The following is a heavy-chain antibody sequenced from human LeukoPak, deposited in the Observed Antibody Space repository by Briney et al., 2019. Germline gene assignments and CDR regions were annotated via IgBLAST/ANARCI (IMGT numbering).Heavy chain of an antibody. Sequence: SVKVSCKASGGTFSSYAISWVRQAPGQGLEWMGRIIPILGIANYAQKFQGRVTITADKSTSTAYMELSSLRSEDTAVYYCARTGHYYDSSGYYSEYLQHWGQGTLVTVSS. CDR2: IIPILGIA. J-gene: IGHJ1*01. V-gene: IGHV1-69*04. D-gene: IGHD3-22*01. CDR1: GGTFSSYA. CDR3: ARTGHYYDSSGYYSEYLQH.